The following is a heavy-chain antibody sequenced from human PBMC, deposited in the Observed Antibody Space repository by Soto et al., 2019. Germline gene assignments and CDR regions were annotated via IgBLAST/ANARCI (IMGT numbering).Heavy chain of an antibody. D-gene: IGHD3-22*01. Sequence: GGSLRLSCAASGFTFSSYAVSWVRQAPGKGPEWISSISGSGSTVYYADSVKGRFTISRDNSKNTLYLQMSSLRAEDTAVYYCAKVFYYYDSSGYYYFDYWGQGTLVTVSS. V-gene: IGHV3-23*01. CDR2: ISGSGSTV. J-gene: IGHJ4*02. CDR1: GFTFSSYA. CDR3: AKVFYYYDSSGYYYFDY.